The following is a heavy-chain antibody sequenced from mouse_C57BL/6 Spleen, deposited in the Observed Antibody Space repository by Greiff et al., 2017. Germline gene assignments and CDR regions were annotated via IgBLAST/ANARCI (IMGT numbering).Heavy chain of an antibody. D-gene: IGHD1-1*01. CDR1: GYTFTDYE. J-gene: IGHJ4*01. CDR2: IDPETGGT. V-gene: IGHV1-15*01. Sequence: QVQLQQSGAELVRPGASVTLSCKASGYTFTDYEMHWVKQTPVHGLEWIGAIDPETGGTAYNQKFKGKAILTADKSSSTAYMELRSLTSEDSAVYCCTRGLYGSSYYAMDYWGQGTSGTVAS. CDR3: TRGLYGSSYYAMDY.